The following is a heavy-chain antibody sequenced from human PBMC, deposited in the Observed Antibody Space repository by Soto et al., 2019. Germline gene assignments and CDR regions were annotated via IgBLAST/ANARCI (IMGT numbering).Heavy chain of an antibody. CDR1: GGSFSGYY. D-gene: IGHD3-10*01. Sequence: SETLSLTCAVYGGSFSGYYWSWIRQPPGKGLEWIGEINHSGSTNYNPSLKSRVTISVDTSKNQFSLKLSSVTAADTAVYYCAREGDTMVRGVIINYYYYYMDVWGKGTTVTSP. CDR2: INHSGST. J-gene: IGHJ6*03. CDR3: AREGDTMVRGVIINYYYYYMDV. V-gene: IGHV4-34*01.